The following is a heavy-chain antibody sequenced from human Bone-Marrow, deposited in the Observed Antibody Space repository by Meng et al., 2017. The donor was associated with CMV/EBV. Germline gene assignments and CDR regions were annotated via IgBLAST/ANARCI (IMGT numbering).Heavy chain of an antibody. Sequence: GGSLRLSCAASGFTFSSDSMNWVRQAPGKGLEWVSSISSSSSYIYYADSVKGRFTISRDNAKNSLYLQMTSLRAEDTAVYYCAILIVVVPAAMQQTYYYYGMDVWGQGTTVTVSS. D-gene: IGHD2-2*01. CDR3: AILIVVVPAAMQQTYYYYGMDV. CDR1: GFTFSSDS. CDR2: ISSSSSYI. V-gene: IGHV3-21*01. J-gene: IGHJ6*02.